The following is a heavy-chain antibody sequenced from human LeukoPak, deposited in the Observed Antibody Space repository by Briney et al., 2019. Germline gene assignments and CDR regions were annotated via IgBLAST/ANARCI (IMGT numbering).Heavy chain of an antibody. CDR2: IRYVASNK. CDR3: AKEYCSSTSCYVSD. CDR1: GFTFSSYG. D-gene: IGHD2-2*01. J-gene: IGHJ4*02. V-gene: IGHV3-30*02. Sequence: GGSLRLSCAASGFTFSSYGMHWVRQAPGKGLEWVAFIRYVASNKYYADSVKGRFTISRDNSKNTLYLQMNSLRAEDTAVYYCAKEYCSSTSCYVSDWGQGTLVTVSS.